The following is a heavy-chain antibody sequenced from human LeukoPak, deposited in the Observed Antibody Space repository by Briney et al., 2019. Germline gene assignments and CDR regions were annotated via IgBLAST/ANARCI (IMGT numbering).Heavy chain of an antibody. Sequence: SSETLSLTCTVSGGSISSYYWSWIRQPPGKGLEWIGYIYYSGSTNYNPSLKSRVTISVDTSKNQFSLKLSSVTAADTAVYYCARANHQWLAPQYFQHWGQGTLVIVSS. CDR3: ARANHQWLAPQYFQH. J-gene: IGHJ1*01. D-gene: IGHD6-19*01. V-gene: IGHV4-59*12. CDR2: IYYSGST. CDR1: GGSISSYY.